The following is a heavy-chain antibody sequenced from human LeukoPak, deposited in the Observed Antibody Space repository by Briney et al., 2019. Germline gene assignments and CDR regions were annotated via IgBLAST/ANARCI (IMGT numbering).Heavy chain of an antibody. J-gene: IGHJ4*02. V-gene: IGHV4-59*01. Sequence: SETLSLTCTVSGGSISSYYWSWIRQPPGKGLEWIVYIYYSGSTNYNPSLKSRVTISVDTSKNQFSLKLSSVTAADTAVYYCARDGSGYDYGFDYWGQGTLVTVSS. CDR2: IYYSGST. CDR3: ARDGSGYDYGFDY. D-gene: IGHD5-12*01. CDR1: GGSISSYY.